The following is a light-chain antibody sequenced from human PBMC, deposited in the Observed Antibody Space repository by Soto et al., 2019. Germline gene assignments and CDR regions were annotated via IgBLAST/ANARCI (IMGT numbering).Light chain of an antibody. J-gene: IGKJ4*01. Sequence: DTQMTQSPSSLSASVGNRVSITCRASQDISNYLAWYQQKPGKAPKLLIYKASTLKSGVPSRFSGSGSGTEFTLTITSLQPEDFATYYCLQHNTYPLTFGGGTKVDIK. CDR2: KAS. CDR1: QDISNY. CDR3: LQHNTYPLT. V-gene: IGKV1-17*01.